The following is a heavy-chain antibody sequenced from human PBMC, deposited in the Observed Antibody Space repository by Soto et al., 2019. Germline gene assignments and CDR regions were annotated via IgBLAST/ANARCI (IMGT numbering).Heavy chain of an antibody. CDR1: GYTFSNYG. Sequence: AWVKVSCKASGYTFSNYGSSGVRQGPGQGREWMGWISGYNGNTHYEEKVQDRIKMTTDTSTSTTYLELRSLRSDDTAVYFCARDPGFGFGYSYAFAMDVWGQGTTVTVSS. CDR3: ARDPGFGFGYSYAFAMDV. J-gene: IGHJ6*02. V-gene: IGHV1-18*01. D-gene: IGHD5-18*01. CDR2: ISGYNGNT.